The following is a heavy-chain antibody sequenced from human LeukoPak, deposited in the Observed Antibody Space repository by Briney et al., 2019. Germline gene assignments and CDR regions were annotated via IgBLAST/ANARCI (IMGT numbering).Heavy chain of an antibody. V-gene: IGHV4-4*07. CDR1: GDSISYFY. CDR2: VSTSGST. D-gene: IGHD5-24*01. CDR3: ARGETRWNWFDP. J-gene: IGHJ5*02. Sequence: SETLSLTCSVSGDSISYFYWSWIRQAAGKGLEWIGRVSTSGSTNYNPPLKSRVTMSVDTSKNQFSLKLSSVTAADTAVYYCARGETRWNWFDPWGQGTLVTVSS.